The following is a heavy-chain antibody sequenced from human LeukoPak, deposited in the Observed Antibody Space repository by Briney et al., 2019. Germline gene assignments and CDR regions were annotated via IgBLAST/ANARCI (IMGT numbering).Heavy chain of an antibody. V-gene: IGHV4-30-4*07. J-gene: IGHJ4*02. CDR1: GGSISSGGYS. CDR3: ARGFGELPNDY. Sequence: SETLSLTCTVSGGSISSGGYSWSWIRQPPGKGLEWIGYIYYSGSTYYNPSLKSRVTISVDTSKNQFSLKLRSVTAADTAVYYCARGFGELPNDYWGQGTLVTVS. D-gene: IGHD3-10*01. CDR2: IYYSGST.